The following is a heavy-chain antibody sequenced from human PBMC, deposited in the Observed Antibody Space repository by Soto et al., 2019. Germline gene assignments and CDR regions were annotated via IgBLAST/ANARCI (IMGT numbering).Heavy chain of an antibody. CDR3: ARATYNWNHEY. V-gene: IGHV4-30-2*01. D-gene: IGHD1-20*01. J-gene: IGHJ4*02. CDR1: GGSITSGGYS. Sequence: SETLSLTCAVSGGSITSGGYSWGWIRQPPGQGLEWIGYMYHSGNTYYNPSLKGRFTISRDNARNSLYLQMNRLGVDDTALYFCARATYNWNHEYWGQGTQVTVSS. CDR2: MYHSGNT.